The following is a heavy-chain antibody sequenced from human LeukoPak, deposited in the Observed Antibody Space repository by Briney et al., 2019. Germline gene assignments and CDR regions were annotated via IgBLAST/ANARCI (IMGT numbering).Heavy chain of an antibody. D-gene: IGHD2-2*01. CDR2: ISGSGGST. CDR1: GFTFSSYA. J-gene: IGHJ4*02. V-gene: IGHV3-23*01. CDR3: AKMSIMYCSSTSCYGGDFDY. Sequence: GGSLRLSCAASGFTFSSYAISWVRQAPGKGLEWVSAISGSGGSTYYADSVKGRFTISRDNSKNTLYLQMNSLRAEDTAVYYCAKMSIMYCSSTSCYGGDFDYWGQGTLVTVSS.